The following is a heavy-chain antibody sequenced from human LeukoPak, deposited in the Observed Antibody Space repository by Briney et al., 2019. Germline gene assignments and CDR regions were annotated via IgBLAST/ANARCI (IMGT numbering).Heavy chain of an antibody. V-gene: IGHV3-30*04. CDR3: ARSMTTVVTRDAFDI. J-gene: IGHJ3*02. Sequence: RSGGSLRLSCAVSGFTFSSYAIQWVRQAPGEGLEWGAVRSYDGSNKYYADSVKGRFTISRDNSKNTLYLQMNSLRADDTAVYYCARSMTTVVTRDAFDIWGQGTMVTVSS. D-gene: IGHD4-23*01. CDR2: RSYDGSNK. CDR1: GFTFSSYA.